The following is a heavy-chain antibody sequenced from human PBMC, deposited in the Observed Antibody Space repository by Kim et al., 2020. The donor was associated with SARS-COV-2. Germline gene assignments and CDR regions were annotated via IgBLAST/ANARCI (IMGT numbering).Heavy chain of an antibody. Sequence: YAAPVKGRFTISRADSKNTLYLQMNSLKTEDTAVYYCTTYRFWSGYDLDYWGQGTLVTVSS. D-gene: IGHD5-12*01. CDR3: TTYRFWSGYDLDY. J-gene: IGHJ4*02. V-gene: IGHV3-15*01.